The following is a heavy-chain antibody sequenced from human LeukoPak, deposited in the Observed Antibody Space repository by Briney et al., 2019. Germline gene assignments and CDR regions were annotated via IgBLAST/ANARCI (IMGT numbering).Heavy chain of an antibody. CDR3: ASYCSSTSCYGYALDI. J-gene: IGHJ3*02. CDR2: MNPNSGNT. V-gene: IGHV1-8*03. CDR1: GYTFTSYD. D-gene: IGHD2-2*01. Sequence: ASVKVSCKASGYTFTSYDINWVRQATGQGLEWMGWMNPNSGNTGYAQKFQGRVTITRNTSISTAYMEPSSLRSEDTAVYYCASYCSSTSCYGYALDIWGQGTMVTVSS.